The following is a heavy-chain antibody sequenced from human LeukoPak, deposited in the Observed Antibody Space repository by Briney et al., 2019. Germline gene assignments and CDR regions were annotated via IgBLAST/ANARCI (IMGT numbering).Heavy chain of an antibody. CDR3: ARALSGYNRGFDY. CDR1: GGSISSYY. D-gene: IGHD3-3*01. J-gene: IGHJ4*02. Sequence: SQTLSLTCTVSGGSISSYYWSWIRQPPGKGLEWIGYIYYSGSTNYNPSLKSRVTISADTSKNRFSLKLSSVTAADTAVYFCARALSGYNRGFDYWGQGTLVTVSS. V-gene: IGHV4-59*01. CDR2: IYYSGST.